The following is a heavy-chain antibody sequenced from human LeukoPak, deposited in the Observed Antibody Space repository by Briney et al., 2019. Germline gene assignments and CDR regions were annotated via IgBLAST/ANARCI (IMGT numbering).Heavy chain of an antibody. V-gene: IGHV1-69*05. CDR1: GGTFSSYA. CDR2: IIPIFGTA. D-gene: IGHD1-1*01. Sequence: GASVKVSCKASGGTFSSYAISRVRQAPGQGLEWMGGIIPIFGTANYAQKFQGRVTITTDESTGTAYMELSSLRSEDTAVYYCARESSGGLESYFDYWGQGTLVTVSS. CDR3: ARESSGGLESYFDY. J-gene: IGHJ4*02.